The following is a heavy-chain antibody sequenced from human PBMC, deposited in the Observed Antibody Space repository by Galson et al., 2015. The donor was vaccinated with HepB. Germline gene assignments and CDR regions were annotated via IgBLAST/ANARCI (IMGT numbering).Heavy chain of an antibody. D-gene: IGHD6-19*01. J-gene: IGHJ4*02. CDR3: ATKAYKGGWVDY. CDR1: GLSFSNYW. CDR2: LCHKT. V-gene: IGHV3-7*03. Sequence: SLRLSCAGSGLSFSNYWMTWVRQAPGKGPEWVAILCHKTDYVDSVRGRFTISGDSAKTSVYLQMSSMRAEDTAVYDCATKAYKGGWVDYWGQGTLVTVSS.